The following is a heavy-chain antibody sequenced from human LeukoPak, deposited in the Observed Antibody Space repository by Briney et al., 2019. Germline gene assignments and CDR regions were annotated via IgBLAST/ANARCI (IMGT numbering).Heavy chain of an antibody. D-gene: IGHD6-13*01. CDR1: GFTLSSYT. V-gene: IGHV3-21*01. CDR2: ISSGSRSI. CDR3: AKEGRSTTPGY. J-gene: IGHJ4*02. Sequence: GGSLRLSCAASGFTLSSYTMDWVRQAPGKGLEWVSSISSGSRSIYYADSVKGRFTISRDNAKNSLYLQMNSLRAEDTAVYYCAKEGRSTTPGYWGQGTLVTVSS.